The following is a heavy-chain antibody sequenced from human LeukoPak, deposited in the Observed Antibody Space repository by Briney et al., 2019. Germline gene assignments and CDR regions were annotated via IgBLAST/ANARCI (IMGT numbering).Heavy chain of an antibody. Sequence: EASVKVSCKASGYTFTGYYMHWVRQAPGQGLEWMGWINPNSGGTNYAQKFQGRVTMTRDTSINTAYMELSRLRSDDTAAYYCAKTPPVSPYYFDYWGQGTLVTVSS. D-gene: IGHD3-16*01. J-gene: IGHJ4*02. V-gene: IGHV1-2*02. CDR2: INPNSGGT. CDR3: AKTPPVSPYYFDY. CDR1: GYTFTGYY.